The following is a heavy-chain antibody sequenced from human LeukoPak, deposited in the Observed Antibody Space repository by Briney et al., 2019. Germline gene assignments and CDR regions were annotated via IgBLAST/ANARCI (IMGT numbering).Heavy chain of an antibody. J-gene: IGHJ5*02. Sequence: SETLSLTCTVSGGSVSSHDYYWTWIRQPPGKGLEWIGYIYYSGSTNYNPSLKSRVTISVDTSKNQFSLKLSSVTAADTAVYYCARIESYCSGGSCYSGDNWFDPWGQGTLVTVSS. D-gene: IGHD2-15*01. CDR3: ARIESYCSGGSCYSGDNWFDP. V-gene: IGHV4-61*08. CDR2: IYYSGST. CDR1: GGSVSSHDYY.